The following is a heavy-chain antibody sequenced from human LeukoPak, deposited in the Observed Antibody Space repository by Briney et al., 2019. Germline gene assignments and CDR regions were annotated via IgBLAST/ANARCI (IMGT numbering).Heavy chain of an antibody. CDR1: GVTCISYG. CDR2: ICYGGSNK. Sequence: PGGSPRLSCAASGVTCISYGMHCGRHAPGKGLEGVAVICYGGSNKYYADSVKGRFTTSRDNSTNTLYLQMNSRRAEDTAVFYCSRAPAGAAAFDYWGQGTLVTVSS. J-gene: IGHJ4*02. V-gene: IGHV3-30*03. CDR3: SRAPAGAAAFDY. D-gene: IGHD6-13*01.